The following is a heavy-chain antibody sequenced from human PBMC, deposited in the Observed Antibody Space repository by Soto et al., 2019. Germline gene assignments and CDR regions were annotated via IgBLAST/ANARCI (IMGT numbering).Heavy chain of an antibody. CDR3: ARQVYYYGSGRAVDYYYYGMDV. D-gene: IGHD3-10*01. J-gene: IGHJ6*02. CDR2: IYYSGST. V-gene: IGHV4-39*01. CDR1: SGSISSSSYY. Sequence: SETLSLTCTVSSGSISSSSYYWGWIRQPPGKGLEWIGSIYYSGSTYYNPSLKSRVTISVDTSKNQFSLKLSSVTAADTAVYYCARQVYYYGSGRAVDYYYYGMDVWGQGTTVTVSS.